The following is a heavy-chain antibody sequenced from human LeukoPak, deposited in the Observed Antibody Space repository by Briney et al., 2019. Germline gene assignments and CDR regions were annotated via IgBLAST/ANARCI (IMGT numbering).Heavy chain of an antibody. V-gene: IGHV1-2*06. J-gene: IGHJ4*02. CDR2: INPNSGDR. Sequence: ASVKVSCKASGYTFTGYYIHWVRQAPGQGLEWMGRINPNSGDRNYAQKFQGRVTMTRDTSISAAYMELSSLRSDYTAVYYCARGAAVGQTRDYWGQGTQVTVSS. D-gene: IGHD6-13*01. CDR1: GYTFTGYY. CDR3: ARGAAVGQTRDY.